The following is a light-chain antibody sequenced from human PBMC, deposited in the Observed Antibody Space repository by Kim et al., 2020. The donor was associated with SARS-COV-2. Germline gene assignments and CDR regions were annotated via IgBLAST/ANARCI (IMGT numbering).Light chain of an antibody. CDR2: GAS. J-gene: IGKJ1*01. CDR3: QQYGTSPE. Sequence: EIVLTQSPGTLSLSPGERATLSCRASQSVSGSYLAWYQQKPGQAPRLLIYGASSRATGIPDRFSGSGSGTDFTLTITRLEPEDFAVYYFQQYGTSPEFGQGTKVDIK. CDR1: QSVSGSY. V-gene: IGKV3-20*01.